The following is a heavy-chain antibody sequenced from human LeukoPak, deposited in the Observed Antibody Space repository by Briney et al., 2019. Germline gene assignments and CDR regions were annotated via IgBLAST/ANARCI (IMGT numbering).Heavy chain of an antibody. CDR3: AREILSAEDYYDSSGFDY. CDR2: IYHSGST. J-gene: IGHJ4*02. V-gene: IGHV4-39*07. Sequence: SETLSLTCTVSGGSISSSTYYWGWIRQPPGKGLEWIGSIYHSGSTYYNPSLKSRVTISVDTSKNQFSLKLSSVTAADTAVYYCAREILSAEDYYDSSGFDYWGQGTLVTVSS. CDR1: GGSISSSTYY. D-gene: IGHD3-22*01.